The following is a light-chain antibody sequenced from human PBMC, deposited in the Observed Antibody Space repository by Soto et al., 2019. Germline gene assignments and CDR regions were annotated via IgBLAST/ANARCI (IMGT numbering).Light chain of an antibody. J-gene: IGLJ3*02. CDR2: SND. V-gene: IGLV1-44*01. CDR1: YSNIGRNT. Sequence: QSVLTQPPSASGTPGQRVTISCSGSYSNIGRNTVIWYQQLPGTAPKLLIDSNDDRPSGVPDRFYGSKSGTSASLAISGLQSEDEAEYYCAAWEDSISAGVFGGGTKRTVL. CDR3: AAWEDSISAGV.